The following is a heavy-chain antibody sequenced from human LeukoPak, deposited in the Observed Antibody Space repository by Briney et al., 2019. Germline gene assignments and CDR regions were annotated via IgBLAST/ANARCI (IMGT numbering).Heavy chain of an antibody. V-gene: IGHV3-23*01. J-gene: IGHJ4*02. CDR3: AKESTLTTAYFDY. D-gene: IGHD4-17*01. CDR2: ITDSGTT. Sequence: VESLRLSCAASGVTFSNNDMSWVRQARGQGVEWLSAITDSGTTYYADSVKGRFTISRDNSRSTLYLQVHSLSAEDTALYYCAKESTLTTAYFDYWGQGTLVTVSS. CDR1: GVTFSNND.